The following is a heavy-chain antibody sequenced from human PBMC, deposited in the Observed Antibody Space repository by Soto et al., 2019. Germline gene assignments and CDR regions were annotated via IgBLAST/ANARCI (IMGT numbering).Heavy chain of an antibody. D-gene: IGHD6-19*01. CDR3: SRRSSGWYFDY. V-gene: IGHV3-23*01. J-gene: IGHJ4*02. Sequence: EVQLLESGGGLVQPGGSLRLSCAASGFTFSSYAVSWVRQAPGKGLEWVSVISGSGDSTYYADSVKGRFTISRDNSKNTLYLQRNSLRAEDTAVYYCSRRSSGWYFDYWGQGTLVTVSS. CDR2: ISGSGDST. CDR1: GFTFSSYA.